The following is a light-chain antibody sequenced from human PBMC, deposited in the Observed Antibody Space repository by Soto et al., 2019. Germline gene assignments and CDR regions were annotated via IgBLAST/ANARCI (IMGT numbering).Light chain of an antibody. V-gene: IGLV4-69*01. J-gene: IGLJ2*01. Sequence: QPVLTQSPSASASLGASVTLTCTLSSGHSSYAIAWHQQQPEKGPRYLMKLDNDGSHTTGDAIPDRFSGSSSGAARYLTISSLQSEDEADYYCQTCGTGIHVVFGGGTKLTVL. CDR1: SGHSSYA. CDR3: QTCGTGIHVV. CDR2: LDNDGSH.